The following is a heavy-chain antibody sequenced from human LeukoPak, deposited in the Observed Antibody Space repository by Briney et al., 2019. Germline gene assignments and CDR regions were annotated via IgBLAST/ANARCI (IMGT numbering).Heavy chain of an antibody. CDR1: GGSFSGYY. CDR3: ARAPSGYCSGGSCYHFDY. CDR2: IDQGGSS. V-gene: IGHV4-34*01. J-gene: IGHJ4*02. Sequence: SETLSLTCAVYGGSFSGYYWSWIRQPPGKGLEWIGEIDQGGSSNYNPSLKSRVTISVDTSKNQFSLKLSSVTAADTAVYYCARAPSGYCSGGSCYHFDYWGQGTLVTVSS. D-gene: IGHD2-15*01.